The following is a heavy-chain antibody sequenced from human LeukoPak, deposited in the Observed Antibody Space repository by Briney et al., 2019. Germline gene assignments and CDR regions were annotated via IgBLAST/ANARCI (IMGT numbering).Heavy chain of an antibody. CDR3: ARGGWSRGWFDP. J-gene: IGHJ5*02. V-gene: IGHV3-11*01. D-gene: IGHD6-19*01. CDR1: GFRFRDYY. Sequence: GGSLRLSCAASGFRFRDYYMSWIRQAPGKGLEWISYITMSGSVIQYSSSVKGRFTTSRDNARNSLYLQMNSLRADDTAVYYCARGGWSRGWFDPWGQGTLVTVSS. CDR2: ITMSGSVI.